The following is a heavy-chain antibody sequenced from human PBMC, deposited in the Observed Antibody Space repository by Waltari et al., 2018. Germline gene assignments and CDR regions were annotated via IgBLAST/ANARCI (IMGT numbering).Heavy chain of an antibody. CDR2: INPSDGNV. J-gene: IGHJ4*02. CDR1: GYTFTTYN. Sequence: QVQLVQSGAEVKRPGASVTVSCKPSGYTFTTYNIHWVRQAPGRGLELVGIINPSDGNVNYAQKFRGRLTMTRDTSTSTVYMELYSLRSEDTAVYYCAGERAGTYYFEFWGQGTLVTVSS. CDR3: AGERAGTYYFEF. V-gene: IGHV1-46*01.